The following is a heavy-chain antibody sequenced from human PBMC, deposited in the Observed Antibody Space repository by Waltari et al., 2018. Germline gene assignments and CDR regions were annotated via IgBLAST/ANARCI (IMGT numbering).Heavy chain of an antibody. J-gene: IGHJ4*02. CDR1: GVWSSSYA. CDR3: AKCTGGSCYGIDY. D-gene: IGHD2-15*01. CDR2: ISSGGSRT. Sequence: EVQLLESGGGLEQPGGSLRLSCAVSGVWSSSYAMTWVRQAPGKGLEWVSFISSGGSRTSYGDSVKGRFTISRDISKNTLYLQMDSLRADDTAVYFCAKCTGGSCYGIDYWGQGILVTVSS. V-gene: IGHV3-23*03.